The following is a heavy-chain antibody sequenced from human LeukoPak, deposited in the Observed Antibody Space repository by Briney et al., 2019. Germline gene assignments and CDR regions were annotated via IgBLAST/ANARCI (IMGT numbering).Heavy chain of an antibody. CDR3: ARSHYDYVWGSPRDAFDI. Sequence: PSETLSLTCTVSGGSISSYYWSWIRQPPGKGLEWIGYIYYSGSTNYNPSLKSRVTISVDTSKNQFSLKLSSVTAADTAVYYCARSHYDYVWGSPRDAFDIWGQGTMVTVSS. V-gene: IGHV4-59*01. CDR1: GGSISSYY. J-gene: IGHJ3*02. CDR2: IYYSGST. D-gene: IGHD3-16*01.